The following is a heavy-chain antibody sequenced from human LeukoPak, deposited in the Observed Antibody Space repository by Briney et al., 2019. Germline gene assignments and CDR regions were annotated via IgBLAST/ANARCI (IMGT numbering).Heavy chain of an antibody. CDR2: ISYDGSNK. J-gene: IGHJ4*01. Sequence: GRSLRLSCAASGFTFSSYGMHWVRQAPGKGLEWVAVISYDGSNKYYSDSVRGRFTISRDNSKNTLYLQMNSLRAEDTAVYYCAKVMGRRLLWFGDGNYFDYWGRGTLVTVSS. V-gene: IGHV3-30*18. CDR3: AKVMGRRLLWFGDGNYFDY. D-gene: IGHD3-10*01. CDR1: GFTFSSYG.